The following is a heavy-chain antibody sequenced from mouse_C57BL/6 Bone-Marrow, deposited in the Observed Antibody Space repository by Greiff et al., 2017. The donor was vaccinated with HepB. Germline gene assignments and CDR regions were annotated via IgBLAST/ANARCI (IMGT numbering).Heavy chain of an antibody. CDR3: ARGLYYYGCSPFDY. D-gene: IGHD1-1*01. J-gene: IGHJ2*01. Sequence: EVQLQQSGPVLVKPGASVKMSCKASGYTFTDYYMNWVKQSHGKSLEWIGVINPYNGGTSYNQKFKGKATLTVDKSSSTAYMELNSLTSEDSAVYYCARGLYYYGCSPFDYWGQGTTLTVSS. V-gene: IGHV1-19*01. CDR1: GYTFTDYY. CDR2: INPYNGGT.